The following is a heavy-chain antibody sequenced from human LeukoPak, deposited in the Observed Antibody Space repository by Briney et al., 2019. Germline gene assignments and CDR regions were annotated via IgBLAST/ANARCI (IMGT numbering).Heavy chain of an antibody. J-gene: IGHJ4*02. V-gene: IGHV4-38-2*02. D-gene: IGHD2-15*01. CDR3: AREGYCSGGTCYAFDY. CDR1: GYSISSGYY. CDR2: IYHSGST. Sequence: PSETLSLTCAVSGYSISSGYYWGWIRQPPGKGLEWIGSIYHSGSTYYNPSLKSRVTISVDTSKNQFSLKLSSVTAADTAVYYCAREGYCSGGTCYAFDYWGQGTLVTVSS.